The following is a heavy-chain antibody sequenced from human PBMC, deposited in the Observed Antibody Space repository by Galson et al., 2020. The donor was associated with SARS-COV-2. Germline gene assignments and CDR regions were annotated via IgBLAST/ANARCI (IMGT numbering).Heavy chain of an antibody. D-gene: IGHD3-22*01. CDR3: TRDRYYYDSSGYPYYFDY. J-gene: IGHJ4*02. V-gene: IGHV3-49*03. CDR2: IRSKAYGGTT. CDR1: GFTFGDYA. Sequence: GGSLRLSCTASGFTFGDYAMSWFRQAPGKGLAWVGFIRSKAYGGTTEYAASVKGRFTISRDDSKSIAYLQMNSLKTEDTAVYYCTRDRYYYDSSGYPYYFDYWGQGTLVTVSS.